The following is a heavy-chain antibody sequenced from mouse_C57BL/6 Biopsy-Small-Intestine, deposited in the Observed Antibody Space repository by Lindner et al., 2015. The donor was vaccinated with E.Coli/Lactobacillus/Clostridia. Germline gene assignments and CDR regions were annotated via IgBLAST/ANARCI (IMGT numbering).Heavy chain of an antibody. J-gene: IGHJ2*01. CDR1: GYSFTDYF. CDR2: INPYNGDT. CDR3: ARGGGFDY. D-gene: IGHD1-1*02. V-gene: IGHV1-20*01. Sequence: VQLQESGPELVKPGDSVKISCKASGYSFTDYFMNWVMQSHGKSLEWIGRINPYNGDTFYNQNFKGKATLTVEKSSTTAHMELWSLTSEDSAVYYCARGGGFDYWGQGTTLTVSS.